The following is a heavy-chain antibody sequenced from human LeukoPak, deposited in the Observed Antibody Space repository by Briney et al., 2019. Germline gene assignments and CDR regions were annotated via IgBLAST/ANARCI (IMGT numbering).Heavy chain of an antibody. CDR3: ARDRRDRIAAAGIFDY. CDR1: GFTFSSYS. J-gene: IGHJ4*02. V-gene: IGHV3-21*01. CDR2: ISSSSSYI. Sequence: GGSLRLSCAASGFTFSSYSMNWVRQDPGKGLEWVSSISSSSSYIYYADSVKGRYTISRDNAKNSLYLQMNSLRAEDTAVYYCARDRRDRIAAAGIFDYWGQGTLVTVSS. D-gene: IGHD6-13*01.